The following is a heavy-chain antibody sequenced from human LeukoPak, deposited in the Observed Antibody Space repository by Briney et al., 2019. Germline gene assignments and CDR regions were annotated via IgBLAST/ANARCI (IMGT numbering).Heavy chain of an antibody. J-gene: IGHJ4*02. CDR3: ASTYQSSSITYDY. CDR2: INHSGST. CDR1: GYSISSGYY. V-gene: IGHV4-38-2*02. Sequence: PSETLSLTCTVSGYSISSGYYWGWIRQPPGKGLEWIGSINHSGSTNYNPSLKSRVTISVDTSKNQFSLKLSSVTAADTAVYYCASTYQSSSITYDYWGQGTLVTVSS. D-gene: IGHD6-13*01.